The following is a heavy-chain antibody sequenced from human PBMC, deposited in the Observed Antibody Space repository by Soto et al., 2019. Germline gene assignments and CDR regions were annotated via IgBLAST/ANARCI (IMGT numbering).Heavy chain of an antibody. CDR3: ARGGPAAGFDL. D-gene: IGHD6-13*01. CDR2: MKPRTGDS. CDR1: GYTFSSKD. V-gene: IGHV1-8*01. Sequence: QEQLVQSGAEVKKPGASVKVSCEASGYTFSSKDIDWVRQASGQGLERMVWMKPRTGDSGYAQDFHGRITLTRATATGTAYMELSSLRPADPAVYYCARGGPAAGFDLWGQGTLVPVSS. J-gene: IGHJ4*02.